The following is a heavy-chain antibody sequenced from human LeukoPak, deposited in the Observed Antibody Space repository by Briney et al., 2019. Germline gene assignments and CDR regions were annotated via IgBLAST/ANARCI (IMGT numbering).Heavy chain of an antibody. J-gene: IGHJ4*02. CDR1: GYTFTSYD. CDR2: INPNSGGT. V-gene: IGHV1-2*02. D-gene: IGHD6-6*01. CDR3: ARDASSIAAPPDY. Sequence: ASVKVSCKASGYTFTSYDINRVRQATGQGLEWMGWINPNSGGTNYAQKFQGRVTMTRDTSISTAYMELSRLRSDDTAVYYCARDASSIAAPPDYWGQGTLVTVSS.